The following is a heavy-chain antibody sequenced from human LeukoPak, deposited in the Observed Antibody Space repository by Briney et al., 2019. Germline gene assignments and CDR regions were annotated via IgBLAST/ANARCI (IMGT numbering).Heavy chain of an antibody. CDR2: IKQDGSEK. Sequence: GGSLRLSSAASGFTFRSYWMSWVRQAPGKGLEWVANIKQDGSEKYYVDSVKGRFTISRDNAKNSLYLQMNSLRAEDTAVYYCARDYYDSSGYYDYWGQGTLVTVSS. CDR3: ARDYYDSSGYYDY. CDR1: GFTFRSYW. D-gene: IGHD3-22*01. J-gene: IGHJ4*02. V-gene: IGHV3-7*01.